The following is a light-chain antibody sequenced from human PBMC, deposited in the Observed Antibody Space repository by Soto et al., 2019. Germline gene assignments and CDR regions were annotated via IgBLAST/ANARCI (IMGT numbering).Light chain of an antibody. J-gene: IGLJ3*02. Sequence: QSALTQPASVSGSPGQSITISCTGTSSDVGGYKLVSWYQQYPGKAPKLIIYEDTERPSGVSNRFSGSKSGNTASLTISGLQAEDEADYHCCSYADTFWVFGGGTKLTVL. V-gene: IGLV2-23*01. CDR1: SSDVGGYKL. CDR2: EDT. CDR3: CSYADTFWV.